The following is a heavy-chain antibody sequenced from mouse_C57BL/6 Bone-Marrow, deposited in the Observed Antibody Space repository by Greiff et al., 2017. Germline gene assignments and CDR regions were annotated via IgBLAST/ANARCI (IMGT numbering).Heavy chain of an antibody. D-gene: IGHD2-4*01. CDR2: IDPSDSYT. Sequence: QVQLQQPGAELVKPGASVKLSCKASGYTFTSYWLQWVKQRPGQGLEWIGEIDPSDSYTNYTQKFKGKATLTVDTSSSTAYMQLSSLTSEDSAVYYCAREYDYDSAWFAYWGQGTLVTVSA. V-gene: IGHV1-50*01. CDR1: GYTFTSYW. J-gene: IGHJ3*01. CDR3: AREYDYDSAWFAY.